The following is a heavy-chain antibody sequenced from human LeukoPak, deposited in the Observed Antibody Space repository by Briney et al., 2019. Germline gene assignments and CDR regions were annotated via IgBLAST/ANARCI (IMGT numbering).Heavy chain of an antibody. CDR2: INSDGSST. D-gene: IGHD1-26*01. V-gene: IGHV3-74*01. J-gene: IGHJ4*02. CDR1: GFTFNTYA. Sequence: GGSLRLSCAASGFTFNTYAMSWVRQAPGKGLVWVSRINSDGSSTSYADSVKGRFTISRDNAKNTLYLQMNSLRAEDTAVYYCASRGGGSGRLWGQGTLVTVSS. CDR3: ASRGGGSGRL.